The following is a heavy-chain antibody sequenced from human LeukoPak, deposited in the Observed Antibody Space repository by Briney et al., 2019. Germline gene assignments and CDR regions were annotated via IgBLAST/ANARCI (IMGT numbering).Heavy chain of an antibody. CDR2: INHSGSA. CDR3: ARGGVGSSGYYFDY. D-gene: IGHD6-6*01. V-gene: IGHV4-34*01. J-gene: IGHJ4*02. CDR1: GGSISSYY. Sequence: PSETLSLTCTVSGGSISSYYWSWIRQPPGKGLEWIGEINHSGSANYNPSLKSRVTISVDTSKNQFSLNLSSVTAADTAVYYCARGGVGSSGYYFDYWGQGTLVTVSS.